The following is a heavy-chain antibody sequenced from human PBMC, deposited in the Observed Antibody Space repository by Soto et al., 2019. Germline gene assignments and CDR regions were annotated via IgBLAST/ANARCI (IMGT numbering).Heavy chain of an antibody. J-gene: IGHJ4*02. D-gene: IGHD1-26*01. V-gene: IGHV4-59*01. CDR1: GGSISSYY. CDR3: ARCGRSYSVFLH. Sequence: GALSLPCAVSGGSISSYYWSWIRQPPGKGLEWIGYIYYSGSTNYNPSLKSRVTISVDTSKNQFSLKLSSVTAAYTAVYYCARCGRSYSVFLHWGRGPVV. CDR2: IYYSGST.